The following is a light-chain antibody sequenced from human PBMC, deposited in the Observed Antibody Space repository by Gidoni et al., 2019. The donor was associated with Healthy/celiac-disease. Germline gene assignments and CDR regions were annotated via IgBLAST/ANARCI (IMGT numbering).Light chain of an antibody. J-gene: IGKJ5*01. CDR3: QQANSFPLT. V-gene: IGKV1-12*01. CDR1: QGISSC. CDR2: AAS. Sequence: IHMTQHPSSVSASVGDRVTITCRASQGISSCLAWYQQKPGKAPKLLIYAASSLQSGVPSRFSGSGSGTDFTLTISSLQPEDFATYYCQQANSFPLTCGRXTRLEIK.